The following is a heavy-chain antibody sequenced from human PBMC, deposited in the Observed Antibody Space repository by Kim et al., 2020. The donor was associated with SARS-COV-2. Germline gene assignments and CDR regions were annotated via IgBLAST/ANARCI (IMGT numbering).Heavy chain of an antibody. D-gene: IGHD3-22*01. Sequence: SETLSLTCTVSGGSISSSSYYWGWIRQPPGKGLEWIGSIYYSGSTYYNPSLKSRVTISVDTSKNQFSLKLSSVTAADTAVYYCARHSLEVGGSDYWGQGT. CDR1: GGSISSSSYY. CDR2: IYYSGST. J-gene: IGHJ4*02. V-gene: IGHV4-39*01. CDR3: ARHSLEVGGSDY.